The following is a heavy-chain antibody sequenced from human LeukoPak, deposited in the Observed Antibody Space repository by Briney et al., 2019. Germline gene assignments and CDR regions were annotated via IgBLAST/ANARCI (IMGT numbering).Heavy chain of an antibody. CDR1: GYTFTSYD. CDR3: ARSNYRTYRQQPYCFDY. D-gene: IGHD6-13*01. V-gene: IGHV1-8*01. Sequence: ASVKVSCKASGYTFTSYDINWVRQATGQGLEWMGWMNPNSGNTGYAQKFQGRVTMTRNTSISTAYMELSSLRSENTAVYYCARSNYRTYRQQPYCFDYWGQGTLVTVSS. CDR2: MNPNSGNT. J-gene: IGHJ4*02.